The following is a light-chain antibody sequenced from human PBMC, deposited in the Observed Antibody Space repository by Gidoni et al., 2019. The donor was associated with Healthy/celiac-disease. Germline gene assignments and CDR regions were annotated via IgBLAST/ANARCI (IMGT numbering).Light chain of an antibody. J-gene: IGLJ2*01. CDR2: GKN. CDR3: NSRDSSANHLEV. V-gene: IGLV3-19*01. Sequence: SSELTQDPAVSVALGQTVRITCQGDSLRSYYASWYQQKPGLAPVLVIYGKNNRPSGIPDRFSGSSSGNTASLTITGAQAEDEADYYCNSRDSSANHLEVFGGGTKLTVL. CDR1: SLRSYY.